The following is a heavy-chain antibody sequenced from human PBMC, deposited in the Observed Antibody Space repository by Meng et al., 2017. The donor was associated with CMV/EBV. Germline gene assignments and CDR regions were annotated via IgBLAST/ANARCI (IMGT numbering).Heavy chain of an antibody. CDR2: IYYSGST. V-gene: IGHV4-39*07. CDR1: GGSISSSSYY. J-gene: IGHJ6*02. CDR3: ARFERTYGMDV. Sequence: GSLRLSCTVSGGSISSSSYYWGWTRQPPGKGLEWIGSIYYSGSTYYNPSLKSRVTISVDTSKNQFSLKLSSVTAADTAVYYCARFERTYGMDVWGQGTTVTVSS.